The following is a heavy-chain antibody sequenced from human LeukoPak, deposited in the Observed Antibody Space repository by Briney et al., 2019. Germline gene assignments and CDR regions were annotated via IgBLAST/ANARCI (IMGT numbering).Heavy chain of an antibody. CDR2: INPNSGGT. V-gene: IGHV1-2*02. CDR3: ARGIVVVPAAIDAFDI. CDR1: GYTFTGYY. D-gene: IGHD2-2*02. Sequence: ASVKVSCKASGYTFTGYYMHWVRQAPGQGLEWMGWINPNSGGTNYAQKFQGRVTMTRDTSISTAYMELSRLRSDDTAVYYCARGIVVVPAAIDAFDIWGQGTMVTVSS. J-gene: IGHJ3*02.